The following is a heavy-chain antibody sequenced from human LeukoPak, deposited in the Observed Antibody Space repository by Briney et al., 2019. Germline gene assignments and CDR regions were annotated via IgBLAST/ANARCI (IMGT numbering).Heavy chain of an antibody. V-gene: IGHV3-21*01. D-gene: IGHD3-10*01. J-gene: IGHJ4*02. CDR3: VRGDGWFGELLNFDN. CDR2: ISTGSSYI. CDR1: GFAFSSYS. Sequence: GGSLRLSCAASGFAFSSYSMNWVRQAPGKGLEWVSSISTGSSYIYYADSVKGRFTISRDNAKNSLYLQMNSLRAEDTAVYYCVRGDGWFGELLNFDNWGQGTLVTVSS.